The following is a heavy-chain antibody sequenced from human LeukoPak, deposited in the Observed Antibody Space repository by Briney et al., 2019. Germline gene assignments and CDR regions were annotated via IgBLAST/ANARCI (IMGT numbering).Heavy chain of an antibody. D-gene: IGHD2-2*01. J-gene: IGHJ6*03. CDR3: ATINGVVVPAAIEPSRGYLGGQQLANYYYYYMDV. CDR1: GYTLTELS. V-gene: IGHV1-24*01. Sequence: ASVKVSCKVSGYTLTELSLHWVRQAPGKGLEWMGGFDPEDGETIYAQKFQGRVTMTEDTSTDTAYMELSSLRSEDTAVYYCATINGVVVPAAIEPSRGYLGGQQLANYYYYYMDVWGKGTTVTVSS. CDR2: FDPEDGET.